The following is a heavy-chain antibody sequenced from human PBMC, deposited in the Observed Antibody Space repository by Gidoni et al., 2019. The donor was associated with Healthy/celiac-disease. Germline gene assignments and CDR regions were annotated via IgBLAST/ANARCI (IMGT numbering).Heavy chain of an antibody. CDR2: IYYSGST. CDR1: GGSISSYY. Sequence: QVQLQESGPGLVKPSETLSLTCTVSGGSISSYYWSWIRQPPGKGLEWIGYIYYSGSTNYNPSLKSRVTISVDTSKNQFSLKLSSVTAADTAVYYCARVEGPSYTFDYWGQGTLVTVSS. CDR3: ARVEGPSYTFDY. D-gene: IGHD1-26*01. V-gene: IGHV4-59*01. J-gene: IGHJ4*02.